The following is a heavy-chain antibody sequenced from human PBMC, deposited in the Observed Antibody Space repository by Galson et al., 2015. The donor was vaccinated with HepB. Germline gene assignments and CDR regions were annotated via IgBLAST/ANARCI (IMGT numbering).Heavy chain of an antibody. CDR3: ARVMVTAGLAREDY. J-gene: IGHJ4*02. CDR2: IESRSSYT. V-gene: IGHV3-11*05. Sequence: SLRLSCAASGFTFSDYHMSWIRQAPGKGLEWLSYIESRSSYTSHAASVKGRFTISRDNAKNSLYLQTNSLGAEDTAVYFCARVMVTAGLAREDYWGQGTLVTVSS. D-gene: IGHD2-21*02. CDR1: GFTFSDYH.